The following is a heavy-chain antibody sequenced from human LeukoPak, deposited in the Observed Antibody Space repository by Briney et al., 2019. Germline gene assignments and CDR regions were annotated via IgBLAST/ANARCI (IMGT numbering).Heavy chain of an antibody. CDR1: GFTFSDFY. CDR3: ARGLSNGGFDH. Sequence: PGGSLRLSCAASGFTFSDFYMTWIRQAPGKGLEWISYMSGSGYTLYYADSVKGRFTISRDNAKNSLYLQMNSLRAEDTAVYYCARGLSNGGFDHWGQGTLVTVSS. D-gene: IGHD7-27*01. CDR2: MSGSGYTL. J-gene: IGHJ4*02. V-gene: IGHV3-11*04.